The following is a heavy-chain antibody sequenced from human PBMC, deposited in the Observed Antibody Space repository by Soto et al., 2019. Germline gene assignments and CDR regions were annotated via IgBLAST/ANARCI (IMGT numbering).Heavy chain of an antibody. CDR2: IYYSGST. CDR1: GGSISSSSYY. CDR3: ARRVDTIFGVVIEFDY. J-gene: IGHJ4*02. V-gene: IGHV4-39*01. Sequence: SETLSLTCTVSGGSISSSSYYWGWIRQPPGKGLEWIGSIYYSGSTYYNPSLKSRVTISVDTSKNQFSLKLSSVTAADTAVYYCARRVDTIFGVVIEFDYWGQGTLVTVSS. D-gene: IGHD3-3*01.